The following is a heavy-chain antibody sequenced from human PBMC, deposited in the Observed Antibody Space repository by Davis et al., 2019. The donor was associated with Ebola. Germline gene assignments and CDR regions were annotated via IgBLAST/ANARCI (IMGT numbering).Heavy chain of an antibody. Sequence: MPSETLSLTCAVYGGSFSGYYWSWIRQPPGKGLEWIGEINHSGSTNYNPSLKSRVTISVDTSKNQFSLKLSSVTAADTAVYYCASYDFWSGLVDYWGQGTLVTVSS. J-gene: IGHJ4*02. D-gene: IGHD3-3*01. CDR3: ASYDFWSGLVDY. V-gene: IGHV4-34*01. CDR2: INHSGST. CDR1: GGSFSGYY.